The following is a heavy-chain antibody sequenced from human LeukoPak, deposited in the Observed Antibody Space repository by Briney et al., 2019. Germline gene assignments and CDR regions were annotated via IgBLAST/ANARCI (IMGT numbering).Heavy chain of an antibody. V-gene: IGHV3-30-3*01. J-gene: IGHJ4*01. CDR3: VRDGCSSTSCYSVNDY. CDR1: GFTFSSYA. D-gene: IGHD2-2*02. Sequence: GGSLRLSCAASGFTFSSYAMHWVRQAPGKGLEWVAVISYDGSNKYYADSVKGRFTISRDNSKNTLYLQMNSLRAEDTAVYYCVRDGCSSTSCYSVNDYWGQGTLVTVSS. CDR2: ISYDGSNK.